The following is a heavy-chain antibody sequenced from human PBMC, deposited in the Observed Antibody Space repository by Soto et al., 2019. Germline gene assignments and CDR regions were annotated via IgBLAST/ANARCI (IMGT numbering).Heavy chain of an antibody. CDR2: ISAYNGNT. J-gene: IGHJ3*02. CDR3: AMDHYGSGSDDAFDI. V-gene: IGHV1-18*01. CDR1: GYTFTSYG. D-gene: IGHD3-10*01. Sequence: ASVKVSCKASGYTFTSYGISWVRQAPGQGLEWMGWISAYNGNTNYAQKLQGRVTMTTDTSTSTAYMELRSLRSDDTAVYYCAMDHYGSGSDDAFDIRAQGTTVTGSS.